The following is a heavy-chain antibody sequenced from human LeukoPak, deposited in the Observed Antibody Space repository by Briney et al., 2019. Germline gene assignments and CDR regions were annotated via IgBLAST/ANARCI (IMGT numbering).Heavy chain of an antibody. CDR3: GKDIGWLRLGHGVDF. Sequence: GGSLRLSCAASGFTFDDYTMHWVRQAPGKGLEWVSLISWDGGSTYYADSVKGRFTISRDKSKNSLYLQKNRLRTGDTALYYCGKDIGWLRLGHGVDFWGQGTLVTVSS. D-gene: IGHD5-12*01. J-gene: IGHJ4*02. V-gene: IGHV3-43*01. CDR1: GFTFDDYT. CDR2: ISWDGGST.